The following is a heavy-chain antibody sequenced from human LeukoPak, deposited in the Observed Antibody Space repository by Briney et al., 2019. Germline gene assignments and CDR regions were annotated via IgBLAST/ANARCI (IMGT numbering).Heavy chain of an antibody. CDR1: GYTFTSYY. CDR3: ARDPRITMVRGVDWSWFDP. V-gene: IGHV1-46*01. Sequence: ASVNVSCKASGYTFTSYYMHWVRQAPGQGLEWMGIINPSGGSTSYAQKFQGRVTMTRDTSTSTVYMELSSLRSEDTAVYYCARDPRITMVRGVDWSWFDPWGQGTLVTVSS. D-gene: IGHD3-10*01. CDR2: INPSGGST. J-gene: IGHJ5*02.